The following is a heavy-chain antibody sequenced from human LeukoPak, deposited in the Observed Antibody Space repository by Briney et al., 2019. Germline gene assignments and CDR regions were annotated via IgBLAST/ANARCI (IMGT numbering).Heavy chain of an antibody. D-gene: IGHD6-6*01. V-gene: IGHV3-23*01. CDR1: GFTFSSYA. CDR2: ISGSGGST. J-gene: IGHJ4*02. Sequence: GGSLRLSCAASGFTFSSYAMSWVRQAPGKGREWVSAISGSGGSTYYADSVKGRFTISRDNSKNTLYLQMNSLRAEDTAVYYCASLGEYSNDHWGQGTLVTVSS. CDR3: ASLGEYSNDH.